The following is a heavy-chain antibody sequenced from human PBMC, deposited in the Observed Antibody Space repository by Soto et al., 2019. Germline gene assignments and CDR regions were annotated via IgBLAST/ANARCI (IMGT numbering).Heavy chain of an antibody. V-gene: IGHV1-2*04. CDR1: GYTFTGYY. J-gene: IGHJ6*02. D-gene: IGHD6-19*01. CDR3: ARDREVSSGCYAVRTYYYYGMDV. Sequence: ASVKVSCKASGYTFTGYYMHWVRQAPGQGLEWMGWINPNSGGTNYAQKFQGWVTMTRDTSISTAYMELSRLRSDDTAVYYCARDREVSSGCYAVRTYYYYGMDVWGQGTTVTVSS. CDR2: INPNSGGT.